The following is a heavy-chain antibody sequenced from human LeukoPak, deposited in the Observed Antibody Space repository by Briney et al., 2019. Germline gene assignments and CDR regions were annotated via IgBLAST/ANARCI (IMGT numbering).Heavy chain of an antibody. CDR1: GGPITNHY. Sequence: PSETLSLTCTVPGGPITNHYWSWIRKPPGKGLEYIGFIYHSGSANYNPSLKSRVTMSVDKSKNQCSLRLSSVTAADTAIYFCARSTQDSSTSFDYWGEGTLVTVSS. CDR3: ARSTQDSSTSFDY. CDR2: IYHSGSA. D-gene: IGHD6-6*01. V-gene: IGHV4-59*11. J-gene: IGHJ4*02.